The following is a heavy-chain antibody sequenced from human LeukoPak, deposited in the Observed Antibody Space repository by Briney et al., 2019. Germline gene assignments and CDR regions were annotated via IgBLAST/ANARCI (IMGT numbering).Heavy chain of an antibody. CDR1: GFTFSSYA. Sequence: PGRSLRLSCAASGFTFSSYAMSWVRQAPGKGLEWVGFIRSKAYGGTTEYAASVKGRFTISRDDSKSIAYLQMNSLKTEDTAVYYCTSSGYALPDYWGQGTLVTVSS. CDR3: TSSGYALPDY. J-gene: IGHJ4*02. CDR2: IRSKAYGGTT. V-gene: IGHV3-49*04. D-gene: IGHD5-12*01.